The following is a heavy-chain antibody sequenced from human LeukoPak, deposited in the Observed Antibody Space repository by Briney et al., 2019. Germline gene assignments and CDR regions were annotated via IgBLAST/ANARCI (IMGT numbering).Heavy chain of an antibody. D-gene: IGHD3-22*01. CDR2: IYDSGST. J-gene: IGHJ3*02. CDR3: ACLTTADAFDI. Sequence: SETLSLTCTVSGGSITMYYWNWIRQPPGKGLEWIGYIYDSGSTNYNPSLKSRVTISVDTSKNQFSLKLSSVTAADTAVYYCACLTTADAFDIWGQGTMVTVSS. CDR1: GGSITMYY. V-gene: IGHV4-59*01.